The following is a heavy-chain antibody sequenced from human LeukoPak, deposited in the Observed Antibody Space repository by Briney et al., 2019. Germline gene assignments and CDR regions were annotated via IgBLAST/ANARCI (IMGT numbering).Heavy chain of an antibody. Sequence: SVKVSCEASGGTFSSYAISWVRQAPGQGLEWMGGIIPIFGTANYAQKFQGRVTITTDESTSTAYMELSSLRSEDTAVYYCARTSSGYYLRFDPWGQGTLVTVSS. CDR2: IIPIFGTA. D-gene: IGHD3-22*01. J-gene: IGHJ5*02. CDR3: ARTSSGYYLRFDP. CDR1: GGTFSSYA. V-gene: IGHV1-69*05.